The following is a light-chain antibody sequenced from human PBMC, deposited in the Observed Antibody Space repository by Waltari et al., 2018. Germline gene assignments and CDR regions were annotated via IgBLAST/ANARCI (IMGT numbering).Light chain of an antibody. Sequence: DIVMTQSPDSLPVSLGETVTINCISSQSLFWGKDKNNYLAWYQQTPGQPPRLLIHWAYFREHGVPGRFIGSGSGTDFALTISNLQAEDVAVYYCQQYYSNPQTFGPGTKLEI. J-gene: IGKJ2*01. CDR2: WAY. V-gene: IGKV4-1*01. CDR1: QSLFWGKDKNNY. CDR3: QQYYSNPQT.